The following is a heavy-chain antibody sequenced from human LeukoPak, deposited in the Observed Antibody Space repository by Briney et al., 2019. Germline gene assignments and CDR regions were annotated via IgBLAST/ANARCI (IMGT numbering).Heavy chain of an antibody. D-gene: IGHD3-3*01. V-gene: IGHV3-21*01. CDR2: ISSSSSYI. Sequence: PGGSLRLSCAASGFTFSSYEMNWVRQAPGKGLEWVSSISSSSSYISYADSVRGRFTISRDNAKNSLYLQMNSLRAEDTAVYYCARAQDFWSGYYPRYFDYWGQGTLVTVSS. CDR1: GFTFSSYE. J-gene: IGHJ4*02. CDR3: ARAQDFWSGYYPRYFDY.